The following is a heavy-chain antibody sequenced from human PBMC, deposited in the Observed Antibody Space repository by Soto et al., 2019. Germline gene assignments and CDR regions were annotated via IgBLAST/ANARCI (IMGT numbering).Heavy chain of an antibody. V-gene: IGHV4-4*02. CDR3: ARVRGSYCSSTSCHNWYFDL. CDR2: IYHSGST. J-gene: IGHJ2*01. D-gene: IGHD2-2*01. CDR1: GGSISSSNW. Sequence: QVQLQESGPGLVKPSGTLSLTCAVSGGSISSSNWWRWVRQPPGKGLEWIGEIYHSGSTNYNPSLKSRVTISVDKSKNQFSLKLSSVTAADTAVYYCARVRGSYCSSTSCHNWYFDLWGRGTLVTVSS.